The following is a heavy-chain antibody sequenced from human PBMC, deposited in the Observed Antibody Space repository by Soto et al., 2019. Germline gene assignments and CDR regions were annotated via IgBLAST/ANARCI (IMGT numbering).Heavy chain of an antibody. CDR2: IYYSGNT. J-gene: IGHJ4*02. CDR3: ARRWGTTFDY. CDR1: GGSFSGYY. D-gene: IGHD1-1*01. Sequence: PSETLSLTCAVYGGSFSGYYWSWIRQPPGKGLEWIGDIYYSGNTNYNPSLKSRVTISVDTSKNQFSLKLSSVTAADTAVYYCARRWGTTFDYWGQGTLVTVSS. V-gene: IGHV4-34*01.